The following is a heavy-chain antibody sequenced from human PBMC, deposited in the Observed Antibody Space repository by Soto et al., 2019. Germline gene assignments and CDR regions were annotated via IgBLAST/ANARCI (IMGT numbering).Heavy chain of an antibody. Sequence: SVKVSCKASGGTFSSYAISWVRQAPGQGLEWMGGIIPIFGTANYAQKFQGRVTITADESASTAYMELSSLRSEDTAVYYCARDRSSGWYSEFDYWGQGTLVTVSS. CDR3: ARDRSSGWYSEFDY. D-gene: IGHD6-19*01. CDR1: GGTFSSYA. V-gene: IGHV1-69*13. CDR2: IIPIFGTA. J-gene: IGHJ4*02.